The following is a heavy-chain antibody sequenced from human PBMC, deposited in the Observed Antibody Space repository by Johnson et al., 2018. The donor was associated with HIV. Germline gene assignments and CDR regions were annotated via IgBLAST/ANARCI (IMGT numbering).Heavy chain of an antibody. Sequence: VQLVESGGGLVQPGGSLRLSCVASGLTFSSYGMSWVRQAPGKGPEWVSGISGSGGCTYSADSVKGRFTIPRDNSKSTLYLQMNSLRAEDTAVYYCAKGRWEATTYDDAFDIWGQGTVVTVSS. CDR2: ISGSGGCT. CDR1: GLTFSSYG. D-gene: IGHD1-26*01. J-gene: IGHJ3*02. V-gene: IGHV3-23*04. CDR3: AKGRWEATTYDDAFDI.